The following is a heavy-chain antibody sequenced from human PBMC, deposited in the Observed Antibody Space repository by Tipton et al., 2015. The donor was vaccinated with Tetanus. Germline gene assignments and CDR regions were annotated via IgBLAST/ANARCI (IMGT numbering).Heavy chain of an antibody. CDR3: ARLVSGS. CDR1: GGSISSSSYY. D-gene: IGHD5/OR15-5a*01. J-gene: IGHJ4*02. V-gene: IGHV4-39*01. Sequence: TLSLTCTVSGGSISSSSYYWGWIRQPPGKGLEWIGSIYYSGSTYYNPSLKSRVTISVDTSKNQFSLKLSSVTAADTAVYYCARLVSGSWGQGTLVTVSS. CDR2: IYYSGST.